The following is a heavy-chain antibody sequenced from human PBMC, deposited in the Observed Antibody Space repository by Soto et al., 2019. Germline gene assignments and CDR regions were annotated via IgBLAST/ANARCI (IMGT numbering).Heavy chain of an antibody. Sequence: EGSLRLSCAASGFTFSSYWMSWVRQAPGKGLEWVANIKQDGSEKYYVDSVKGRFTISRDNAKNSLYLQMNSLRAEDTAVYYCARDSTTSGSPNGYYYYYYMDVWGKGTTVTVSS. CDR2: IKQDGSEK. CDR1: GFTFSSYW. J-gene: IGHJ6*03. D-gene: IGHD3-10*01. CDR3: ARDSTTSGSPNGYYYYYYMDV. V-gene: IGHV3-7*01.